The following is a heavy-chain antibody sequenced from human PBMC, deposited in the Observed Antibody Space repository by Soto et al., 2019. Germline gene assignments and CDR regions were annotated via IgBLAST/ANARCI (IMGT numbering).Heavy chain of an antibody. CDR2: ISYDGSNK. CDR1: GFTFSSYA. CDR3: AREPNGMDV. Sequence: QVQLVESGGGVVQPGRSLRLSCAASGFTFSSYAMHWVRQAPGKGLEWVAVISYDGSNKYYAESVKGRFTISRDNSKNTLYLQMNSLRAEDTAVYYCAREPNGMDVWGQGTTVTVSS. V-gene: IGHV3-30-3*01. J-gene: IGHJ6*02.